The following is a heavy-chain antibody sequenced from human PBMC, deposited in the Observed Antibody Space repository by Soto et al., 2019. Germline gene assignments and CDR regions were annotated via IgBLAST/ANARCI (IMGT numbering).Heavy chain of an antibody. CDR3: ARGSSGYYGSGSYSWFDP. J-gene: IGHJ5*02. Sequence: SETLSLTCAVYGGSFSGYYWSWIRQPPGKGLEWIGEINHSGSTNYNPSLKSRVTISVDTSKNQFSLKLSSVTAADTPVYYCARGSSGYYGSGSYSWFDPWGQGTLVTVSS. V-gene: IGHV4-34*01. D-gene: IGHD3-10*01. CDR2: INHSGST. CDR1: GGSFSGYY.